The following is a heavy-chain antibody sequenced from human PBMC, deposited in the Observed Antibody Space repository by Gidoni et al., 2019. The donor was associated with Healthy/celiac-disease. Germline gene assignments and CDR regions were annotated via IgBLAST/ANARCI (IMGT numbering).Heavy chain of an antibody. CDR2: INAGNGNT. D-gene: IGHD2-15*01. Sequence: QVQLVQSGAEVTKPGASVRVACKGAGYTVNSNAMQWVRQAPGQRLEWTGCINAGNGNTKYSQKFHCRVTITRDTSASTAYMELSSLRSEDTAVYYCAIRLNYCSGGSFYPYYFDYWGQGTLVTVSS. CDR1: GYTVNSNA. V-gene: IGHV1-3*01. J-gene: IGHJ4*02. CDR3: AIRLNYCSGGSFYPYYFDY.